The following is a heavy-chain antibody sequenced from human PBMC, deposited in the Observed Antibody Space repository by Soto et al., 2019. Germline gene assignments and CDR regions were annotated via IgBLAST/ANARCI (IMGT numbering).Heavy chain of an antibody. CDR2: MYNAGST. V-gene: IGHV4-59*01. D-gene: IGHD2-21*02. J-gene: IGHJ6*02. Sequence: QVQLQESGPGLVKPSETLSLTCTVSAVSISRYYWSWFRQPPGKGLEGIGYMYNAGSTVYNPSFKSRVTISVDTSKNQFSLKLNYVTAADTAVYYCARDLWGYCGTDCYPLDVWGQGTTVTVSS. CDR3: ARDLWGYCGTDCYPLDV. CDR1: AVSISRYY.